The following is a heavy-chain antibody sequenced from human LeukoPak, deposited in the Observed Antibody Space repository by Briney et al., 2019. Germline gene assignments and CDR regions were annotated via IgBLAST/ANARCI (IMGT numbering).Heavy chain of an antibody. CDR1: GFTFSSYS. J-gene: IGHJ4*02. V-gene: IGHV3-21*01. CDR2: ISSSSSYI. Sequence: GGSLRLSCAASGFTFSSYSMNWVRQAPGKGLEWVSSISSSSSYIYYADSVKGRFTISRDDAKNSLYLQMNSLRAEDTAVYYCARDLNDFWSGSPAFVYWGQGTLVTVSS. D-gene: IGHD3-3*01. CDR3: ARDLNDFWSGSPAFVY.